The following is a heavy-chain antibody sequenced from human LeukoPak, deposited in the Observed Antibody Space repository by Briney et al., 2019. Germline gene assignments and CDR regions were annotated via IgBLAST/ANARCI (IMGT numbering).Heavy chain of an antibody. CDR1: GGSFSGYY. Sequence: SETLSLTCAVYGGSFSGYYWSWIRQLPGKGLEWIGEINHSGSTNYNPSLKSRVTISVDTSKNQFSLKLRSVTAADTAVYYCASGITIFGGGMDVWGQGTTVTVSS. V-gene: IGHV4-34*01. CDR3: ASGITIFGGGMDV. J-gene: IGHJ6*02. D-gene: IGHD3-3*01. CDR2: INHSGST.